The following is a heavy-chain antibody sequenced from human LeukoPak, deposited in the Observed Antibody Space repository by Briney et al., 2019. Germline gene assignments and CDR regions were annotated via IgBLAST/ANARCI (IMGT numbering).Heavy chain of an antibody. CDR2: ISYDGGNK. J-gene: IGHJ4*02. CDR1: GFTFSSYA. CDR3: ARDSYGDANFDS. Sequence: PGGSLRLSCAASGFTFSSYAMHWVRQAPGKGLEWVAVISYDGGNKYYADSVKGRFTISRDISKNAVYLQMNSLRAEDTAVYYCARDSYGDANFDSWGQGTLVTVSS. V-gene: IGHV3-30*14. D-gene: IGHD4-17*01.